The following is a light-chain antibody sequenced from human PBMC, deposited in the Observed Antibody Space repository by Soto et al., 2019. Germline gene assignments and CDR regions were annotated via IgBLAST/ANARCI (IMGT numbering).Light chain of an antibody. V-gene: IGKV3-20*01. Sequence: EIVLTQSPGIPPLSPGERATLSCRASQSVSSNYLAWYQQKPGQAPRLLIYGASSRATGIPDRFSGSGSGTDFTLTIRRLEPEDFAVYYCQQYGSSYPWTFGQGTKVDIK. CDR3: QQYGSSYPWT. CDR1: QSVSSNY. CDR2: GAS. J-gene: IGKJ1*01.